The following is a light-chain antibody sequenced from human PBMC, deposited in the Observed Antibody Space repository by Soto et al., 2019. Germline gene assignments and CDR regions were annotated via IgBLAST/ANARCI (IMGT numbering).Light chain of an antibody. CDR1: QSVSSY. CDR2: DAS. CDR3: QQRSNWPSGT. V-gene: IGKV3-11*01. Sequence: EIVLTQSPATLSLSPGERATLSCRASQSVSSYLAWYQQKPGQAPRLLIYDASNRATGIPARFSGSGSGTAFTLTISSLEPEDFAVYYCQQRSNWPSGTFGQGTKVDIK. J-gene: IGKJ1*01.